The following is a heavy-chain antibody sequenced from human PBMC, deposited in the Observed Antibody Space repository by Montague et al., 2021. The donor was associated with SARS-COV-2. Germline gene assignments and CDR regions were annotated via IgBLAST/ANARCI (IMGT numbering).Heavy chain of an antibody. D-gene: IGHD3-22*01. CDR3: ARGPRITMIVVVITDIWFDP. J-gene: IGHJ5*02. CDR2: INHSGGT. Sequence: SETLSLTCAVYGGSVSDYYWSWIRQPPGKGLEWIGEINHSGGTNYNPFLKSRVTTSVDTSKNQFSLKLTSVTAADTAVYYCARGPRITMIVVVITDIWFDPWGQGTLVTVSS. V-gene: IGHV4-34*01. CDR1: GGSVSDYY.